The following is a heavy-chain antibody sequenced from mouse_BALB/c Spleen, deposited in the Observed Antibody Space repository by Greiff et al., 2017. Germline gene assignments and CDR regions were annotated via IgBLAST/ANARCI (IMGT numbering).Heavy chain of an antibody. V-gene: IGHV2-2*02. Sequence: QVQLKESGPGLVQPSQSLSITCTVSGFSLTSYGVHWVRQSPGKGLEWLGVIWSGGSTDYNAAFISRLSISKDNSKSQVFFKMNSLQANDTAIYYCARTPYGNYPSYYAMDYWGQGTSVTVSS. CDR3: ARTPYGNYPSYYAMDY. CDR1: GFSLTSYG. CDR2: IWSGGST. D-gene: IGHD2-1*01. J-gene: IGHJ4*01.